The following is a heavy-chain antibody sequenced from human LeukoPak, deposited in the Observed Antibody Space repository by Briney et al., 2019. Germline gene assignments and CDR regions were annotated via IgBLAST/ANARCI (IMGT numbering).Heavy chain of an antibody. Sequence: GASVKVSCKASGYTFTDYYVHWVRQAPAQPLEWMGWINPNSGGTHYAQRFQGRVTMTRDTSIGTAYMELSRLRSDDTAVYYCAREIRRLWGYSPIVDSWGQGALVTVSS. CDR2: INPNSGGT. V-gene: IGHV1-2*02. D-gene: IGHD1-26*01. CDR3: AREIRRLWGYSPIVDS. CDR1: GYTFTDYY. J-gene: IGHJ4*02.